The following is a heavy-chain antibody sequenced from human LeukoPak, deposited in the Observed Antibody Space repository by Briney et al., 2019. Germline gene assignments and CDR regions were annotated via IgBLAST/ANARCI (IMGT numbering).Heavy chain of an antibody. Sequence: GGSLRLSCAASGFTVSNNYMSWVRQAPGKGLEWVSVIYSGGGTYYADSVKGRFTISRDKDKNTVYLQMNSLRAEDTAVYYCATKVPGTSHFSSWGQGTLVAVSS. V-gene: IGHV3-53*01. CDR1: GFTVSNNY. J-gene: IGHJ4*02. CDR2: IYSGGGT. D-gene: IGHD6-19*01. CDR3: ATKVPGTSHFSS.